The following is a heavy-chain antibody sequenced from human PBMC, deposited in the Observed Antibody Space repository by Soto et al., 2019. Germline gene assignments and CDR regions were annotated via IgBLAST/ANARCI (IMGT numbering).Heavy chain of an antibody. CDR1: GDSVSSNSAA. J-gene: IGHJ6*02. CDR2: TYYRSKWYN. D-gene: IGHD6-13*01. V-gene: IGHV6-1*01. CDR3: ARAAAAGTNYYYYGMDV. Sequence: SQTLSLTCAISGDSVSSNSAAWNWIRQSPSRGLEWLGRTYYRSKWYNDYAVSVKSRITINPDTSKNQFSLQLNSVTPEDTAVYYCARAAAAGTNYYYYGMDVWGQGTTVTVSS.